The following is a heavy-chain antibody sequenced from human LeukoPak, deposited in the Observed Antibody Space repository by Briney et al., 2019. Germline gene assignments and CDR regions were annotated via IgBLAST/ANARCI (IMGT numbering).Heavy chain of an antibody. V-gene: IGHV1-3*01. J-gene: IGHJ5*02. CDR1: GYTFTSYG. CDR3: AREACSSTSCYLAP. CDR2: INAGNGNT. Sequence: ASVKVSCKASGYTFTSYGISWVRQAPGQRLEWMGWINAGNGNTKYSQKFQGRVTITRDTSASTAYMELSSLRSEDTAVYYCAREACSSTSCYLAPWGQGTLVTVSS. D-gene: IGHD2-2*01.